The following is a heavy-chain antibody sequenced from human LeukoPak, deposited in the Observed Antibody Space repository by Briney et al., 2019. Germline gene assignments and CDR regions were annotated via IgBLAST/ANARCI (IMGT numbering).Heavy chain of an antibody. V-gene: IGHV4-59*01. J-gene: IGHJ4*02. D-gene: IGHD4-17*01. CDR2: IYYSGST. Sequence: PSETLSLTCTVSGGSISSYYWSWIRQPPGKGLEWIGYIYYSGSTNYNPSLKSRVTISVDTSKNQFSLKLSSVTAADTAVYYCARTSDYGDYLDYWGQGTLVTLSS. CDR1: GGSISSYY. CDR3: ARTSDYGDYLDY.